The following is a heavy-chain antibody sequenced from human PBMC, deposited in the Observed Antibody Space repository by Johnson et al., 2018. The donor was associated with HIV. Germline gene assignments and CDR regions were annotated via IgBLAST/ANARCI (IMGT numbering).Heavy chain of an antibody. Sequence: VQMVESGGGAVRPGGSLRLSCAASGFTFDDYGMSWVRQAPGKGLEWVSGIGTISDTFYPDSVKGRFTISRDNAKNSLYLQMNSLTAGDTAVYSCARTRSGSFPHSDPFDTWGQGTMVTVSS. CDR2: IGTISDT. J-gene: IGHJ3*02. V-gene: IGHV3-20*04. CDR3: ARTRSGSFPHSDPFDT. CDR1: GFTFDDYG. D-gene: IGHD1-26*01.